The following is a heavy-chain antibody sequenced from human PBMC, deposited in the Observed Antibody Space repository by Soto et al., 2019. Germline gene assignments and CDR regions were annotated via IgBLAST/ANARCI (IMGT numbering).Heavy chain of an antibody. D-gene: IGHD3-9*01. CDR3: AKDRTVRYFDWLLPKGFDY. V-gene: IGHV3-23*01. CDR2: ISGSGGST. CDR1: GFTFSSYA. J-gene: IGHJ4*02. Sequence: GGSLRLSCAASGFTFSSYAMSWVRQAPGKGLEWVSAISGSGGSTYCADSVKGRFTISRDNSKNTLYLQMNSLRAEDTAVYYCAKDRTVRYFDWLLPKGFDYWGQGTLVTVSS.